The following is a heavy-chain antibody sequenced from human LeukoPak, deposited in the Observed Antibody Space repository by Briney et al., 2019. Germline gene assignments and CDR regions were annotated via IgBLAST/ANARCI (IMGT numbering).Heavy chain of an antibody. V-gene: IGHV4-61*02. J-gene: IGHJ6*03. CDR3: ARDLRARIMGYYYYMDV. CDR2: IYSSGST. D-gene: IGHD3-16*01. Sequence: SETLSLTCTVSGGSISSSSYYWSWIRQPAGKGLEWIGRIYSSGSTNYNPSLKSRVTMSVDTSKNQFSLKLSSVTAADTAVYYCARDLRARIMGYYYYMDVWGKGTTVTISS. CDR1: GGSISSSSYY.